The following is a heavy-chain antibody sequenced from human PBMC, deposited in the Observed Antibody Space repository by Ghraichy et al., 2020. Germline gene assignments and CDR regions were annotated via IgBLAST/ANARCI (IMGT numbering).Heavy chain of an antibody. CDR1: GGSISSGGYY. J-gene: IGHJ4*02. V-gene: IGHV4-31*03. CDR3: ARGADTAIGRTLDY. CDR2: IYYSGST. D-gene: IGHD5-18*01. Sequence: SETLSLTCTVSGGSISSGGYYWSWIRQHPGKGLEWIGYIYYSGSTYYNPSLKSRVTISVDTSKNQFSLKLSSVTAADTAVYYCARGADTAIGRTLDYWGQGTLVTVSS.